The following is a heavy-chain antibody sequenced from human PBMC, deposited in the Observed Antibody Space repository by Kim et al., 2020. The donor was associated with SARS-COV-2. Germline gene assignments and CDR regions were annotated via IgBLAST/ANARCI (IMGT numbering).Heavy chain of an antibody. CDR3: ARDRRYDILTHPNTYYYGMDV. D-gene: IGHD3-9*01. CDR2: ICSSSSYT. CDR1: GFTFSDYY. Sequence: GGSLRISCAASGFTFSDYYMSWIRQAPGTGLAWVSYICSSSSYTNYADSVKGRFTISRDNAKNSLYLQMNSLRAEDTAVYYCARDRRYDILTHPNTYYYGMDVWGKGTTVTVSS. J-gene: IGHJ6*04. V-gene: IGHV3-11*05.